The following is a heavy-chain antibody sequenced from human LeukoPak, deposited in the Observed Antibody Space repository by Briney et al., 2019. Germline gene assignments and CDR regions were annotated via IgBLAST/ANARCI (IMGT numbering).Heavy chain of an antibody. D-gene: IGHD5-18*01. J-gene: IGHJ3*02. Sequence: PSETLSLTCAVSGGSISSGGYSWSWIRQPPGKGLEWIGYIYQSGSAYYNPSLKSRLTISVDRSKNQFSLKLSSVTAADTAVYYCARAGTVMVNYAFDIWGQGTMVTVSS. V-gene: IGHV4-30-2*01. CDR2: IYQSGSA. CDR1: GGSISSGGYS. CDR3: ARAGTVMVNYAFDI.